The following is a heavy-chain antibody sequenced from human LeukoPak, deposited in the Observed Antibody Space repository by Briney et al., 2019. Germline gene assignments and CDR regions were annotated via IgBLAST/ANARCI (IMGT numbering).Heavy chain of an antibody. Sequence: GGSLRLSCAASGFTFSSYAMSWVRQAPGKGLEWVSAISGIGGSTYYADSVKGRFTSSRDNSKNTLYLQMNSLRAEDTAVYYCAKHLNYYDSSGTRRNFDYWGQGTLVTVSS. J-gene: IGHJ4*02. V-gene: IGHV3-23*01. CDR2: ISGIGGST. D-gene: IGHD3-22*01. CDR3: AKHLNYYDSSGTRRNFDY. CDR1: GFTFSSYA.